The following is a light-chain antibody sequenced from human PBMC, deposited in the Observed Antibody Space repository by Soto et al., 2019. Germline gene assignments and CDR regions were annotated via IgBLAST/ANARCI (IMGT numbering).Light chain of an antibody. V-gene: IGKV3-20*01. J-gene: IGKJ1*01. CDR3: QQYYHSPRT. CDR1: QRVSSRY. CDR2: GSS. Sequence: EIVLTQSPGSLSLSPGERATVSCRASQRVSSRYFAWFQQRPGQVPGLLIFGSSSRAPGIPDRFSGSGSGTDLTLTISRLEPEDFGVYYGQQYYHSPRTFGQGTKVEIK.